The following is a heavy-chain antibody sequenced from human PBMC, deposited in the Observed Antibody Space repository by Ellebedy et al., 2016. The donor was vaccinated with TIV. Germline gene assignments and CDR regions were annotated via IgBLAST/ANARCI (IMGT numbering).Heavy chain of an antibody. CDR3: AKDTGYSGSSYSHEYVN. CDR1: GFTFSSYS. V-gene: IGHV3-48*04. D-gene: IGHD6-13*01. Sequence: GGSLRLSCAASGFTFSSYSMNWVRQAPGKGLEWVSYISSSSSTIYYADSVKGRFTISRDNAKKSLYLQMNSLRTEDTALYYCAKDTGYSGSSYSHEYVNWGHGTLVTVSS. J-gene: IGHJ4*01. CDR2: ISSSSSTI.